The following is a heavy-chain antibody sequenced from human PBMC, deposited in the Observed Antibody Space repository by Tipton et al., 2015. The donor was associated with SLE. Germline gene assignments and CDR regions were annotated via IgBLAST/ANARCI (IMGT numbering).Heavy chain of an antibody. CDR2: IYYRGNT. Sequence: TLSLTCTVSGGSVSSDGYYWSWIRQPPGKGLEWIGYIYYRGNTNYNPSLNSRVTISVDTSKNQFSLKLTSVTAADTAVYYCASTPITIFGVVTNWFDPWGQGTLVTVSS. J-gene: IGHJ5*02. CDR1: GGSVSSDGYY. D-gene: IGHD3-3*01. V-gene: IGHV4-61*08. CDR3: ASTPITIFGVVTNWFDP.